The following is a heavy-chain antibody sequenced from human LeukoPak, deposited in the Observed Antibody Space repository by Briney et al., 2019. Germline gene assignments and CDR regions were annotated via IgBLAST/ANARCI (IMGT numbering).Heavy chain of an antibody. CDR2: MNPNSGNT. CDR1: GYTFTSYD. CDR3: ARTSLMVYATYFDY. D-gene: IGHD2-8*01. J-gene: IGHJ4*02. Sequence: ASVKVSCTASGYTFTSYDINWVRQATGQGLEWMGWMNPNSGNTGYAQKFQGRVTMTRNTSISTAYMELSSLRSEDTAVYYCARTSLMVYATYFDYWGQGTLVTVSS. V-gene: IGHV1-8*01.